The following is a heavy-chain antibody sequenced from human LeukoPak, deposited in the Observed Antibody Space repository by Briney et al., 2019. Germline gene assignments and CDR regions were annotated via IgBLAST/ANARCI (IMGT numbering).Heavy chain of an antibody. CDR1: GVSISSGGYS. Sequence: SETLSLTCAVSGVSISSGGYSWSWLRQPPGKGLEWIGYIYHSGSTYYNPSLKSRVTISVDRSKNQFSLKLSSVTAADTAVYYCARGLRSSGWYGFDPWGQGTLVTVSS. V-gene: IGHV4-30-2*01. CDR2: IYHSGST. CDR3: ARGLRSSGWYGFDP. J-gene: IGHJ5*02. D-gene: IGHD6-19*01.